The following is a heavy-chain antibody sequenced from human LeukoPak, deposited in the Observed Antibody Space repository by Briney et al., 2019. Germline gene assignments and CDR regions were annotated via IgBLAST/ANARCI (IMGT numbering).Heavy chain of an antibody. D-gene: IGHD3-22*01. Sequence: SETLSLTCAVYGGSFSGYYWSWIRQPPGKGLEWIGEINHSGSTNYNPSLKSRVTISVDTSKNQFSLKLSSVTAADTAVYYCATDHYYDSSGPHDWGQGTLVTVSS. CDR3: ATDHYYDSSGPHD. V-gene: IGHV4-34*01. CDR2: INHSGST. J-gene: IGHJ4*02. CDR1: GGSFSGYY.